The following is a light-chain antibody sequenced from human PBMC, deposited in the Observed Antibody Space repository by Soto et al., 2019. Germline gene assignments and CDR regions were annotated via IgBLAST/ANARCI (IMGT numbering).Light chain of an antibody. CDR3: QSYDSANHVI. CDR2: ENN. J-gene: IGLJ2*01. V-gene: IGLV6-57*04. Sequence: NFMLTQPHSVSEYPGKTVTISCTRSSDSIASSHVQWYQQRPGSAPTTVISENNQRPSGISDRFSASIDSSSNSASLTISGLRTEDEGDYYCQSYDSANHVIFGGGTKLTVL. CDR1: SDSIASSH.